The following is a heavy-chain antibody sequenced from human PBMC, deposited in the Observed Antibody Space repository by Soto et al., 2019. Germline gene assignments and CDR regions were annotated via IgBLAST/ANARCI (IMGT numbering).Heavy chain of an antibody. V-gene: IGHV4-59*08. J-gene: IGHJ4*02. CDR3: ARHVKDYDIVTGYQIRTHSDY. D-gene: IGHD3-9*01. Sequence: PSETLSLTCTVSGGSISSYYWSWIRQPPGKGLEWIGYIYYSGSTNYNPSLKSRVTISVDTSKNQFSLKLSSVTAADTAVYYCARHVKDYDIVTGYQIRTHSDYWGQGTLVTVSS. CDR1: GGSISSYY. CDR2: IYYSGST.